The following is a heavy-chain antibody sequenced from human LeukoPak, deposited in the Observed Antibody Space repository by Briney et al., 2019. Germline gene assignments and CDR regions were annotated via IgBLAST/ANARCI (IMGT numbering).Heavy chain of an antibody. CDR3: ARDVPMSYYRPYYFDY. CDR1: GFTFSSYS. D-gene: IGHD1-26*01. J-gene: IGHJ4*02. Sequence: GGSLRLSCAASGFTFSSYSMNWVRQAPGRGLEWVSYISSSSNTIYYADSVKGRFTISRDNAKNSLYLQMNSLRAEDTAVYYCARDVPMSYYRPYYFDYWGQGTLVTVSS. V-gene: IGHV3-48*01. CDR2: ISSSSNTI.